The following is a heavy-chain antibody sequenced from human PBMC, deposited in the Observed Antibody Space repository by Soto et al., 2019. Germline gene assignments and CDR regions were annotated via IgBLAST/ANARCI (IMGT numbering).Heavy chain of an antibody. V-gene: IGHV2-5*02. J-gene: IGHJ4*02. Sequence: QITLKESGPTLVKPTQTLTLTCTFSGFSLSTSGVGGGWVRQPPGKALEWLVFIYWDDDKRYSPSLRSRLTITKDTSKNQVVLTMTNVDPVDTATYFCAHRRIGVSQWNYGDFDYWGQGTLVTVSS. D-gene: IGHD6-19*01. CDR1: GFSLSTSGVG. CDR2: IYWDDDK. CDR3: AHRRIGVSQWNYGDFDY.